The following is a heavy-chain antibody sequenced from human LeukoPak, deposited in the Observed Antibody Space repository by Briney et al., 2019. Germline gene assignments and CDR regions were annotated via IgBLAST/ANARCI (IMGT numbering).Heavy chain of an antibody. CDR2: ISSSSSYI. D-gene: IGHD6-13*01. J-gene: IGHJ6*03. CDR1: GFTFNTYT. Sequence: PGGSLRLSCAASGFTFNTYTMKWVRQAPGKGLEWVSSISSSSSYIYYADSVKGRFTISRDNAENSLYLQMNSLRAEDTAVYYCARAAIAAARIYYYMDVWGKGTTVTVSS. CDR3: ARAAIAAARIYYYMDV. V-gene: IGHV3-21*01.